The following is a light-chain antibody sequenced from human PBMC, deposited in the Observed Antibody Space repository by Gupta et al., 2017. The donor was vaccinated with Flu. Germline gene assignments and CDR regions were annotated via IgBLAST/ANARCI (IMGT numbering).Light chain of an antibody. J-gene: IGKJ1*01. CDR3: QHYPSYWT. V-gene: IGKV1-5*03. Sequence: SPSTLSASVGDRVTITGRASQSISVWLDWYQQKPGKAPKLLIYMASTLESGVPSRFSGSGSGREFTLTIISLQPDDIATYYCQHYPSYWTFGQGTKVEIK. CDR2: MAS. CDR1: QSISVW.